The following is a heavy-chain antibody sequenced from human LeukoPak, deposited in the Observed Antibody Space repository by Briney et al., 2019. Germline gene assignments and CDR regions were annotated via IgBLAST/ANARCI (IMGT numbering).Heavy chain of an antibody. CDR2: INPNSGGT. CDR1: GYTFTGYY. D-gene: IGHD4-17*01. V-gene: IGHV1-2*02. CDR3: AREDPNMTTNDY. J-gene: IGHJ4*02. Sequence: ASVKVSCKASGYTFTGYYMHWVRQAPGQGLEWMGWINPNSGGTNYAQKFQGRVTMTRDTSISTAYMELRSLRSDDTAVYYCAREDPNMTTNDYWGQGTLVTVSS.